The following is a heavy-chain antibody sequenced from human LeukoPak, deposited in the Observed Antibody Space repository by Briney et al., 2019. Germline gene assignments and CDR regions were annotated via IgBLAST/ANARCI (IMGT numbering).Heavy chain of an antibody. V-gene: IGHV3-23*01. D-gene: IGHD1-1*01. CDR3: ARGGTGTTGADY. Sequence: GGSLRLSCEAAGFTFSNYGMSWVRQAPGKGLEWVSAISRRGGSTYYAESVKGRFTISRDQAKNTVYLQMTSLRVDDTAVYYCARGGTGTTGADYWGQGTLVTVSS. CDR2: ISRRGGST. CDR1: GFTFSNYG. J-gene: IGHJ4*02.